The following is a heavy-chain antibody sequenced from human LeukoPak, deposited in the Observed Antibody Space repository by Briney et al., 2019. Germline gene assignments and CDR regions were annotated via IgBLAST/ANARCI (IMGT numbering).Heavy chain of an antibody. V-gene: IGHV4-34*01. Sequence: PSETLSLTCAVYGGSFSANFWTWIRQPPGKGLEWIGEINPSGSANYNPSLKSRVTISVDTSKNQISLKLKSVTVADTAVYFCARDPDYFVSGMDVWGGGPRSPSPQ. CDR1: GGSFSANF. D-gene: IGHD2/OR15-2a*01. CDR3: ARDPDYFVSGMDV. CDR2: INPSGSA. J-gene: IGHJ6*01.